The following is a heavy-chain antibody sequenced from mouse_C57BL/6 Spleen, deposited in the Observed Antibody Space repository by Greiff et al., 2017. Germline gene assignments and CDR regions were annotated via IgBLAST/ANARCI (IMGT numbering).Heavy chain of an antibody. J-gene: IGHJ3*01. D-gene: IGHD1-1*01. CDR3: ARDYYGSSYWFAY. V-gene: IGHV5-4*01. Sequence: EVKLVESGGGLVKPGGSLKLSCAASGFTFSSYAMSWVRQTPEKRLEWVATISDGGSYTYYPDNVEGRFTISRDNAKNNLYLQMSHLKSEDTAMYYCARDYYGSSYWFAYWGQGTLVTVSA. CDR1: GFTFSSYA. CDR2: ISDGGSYT.